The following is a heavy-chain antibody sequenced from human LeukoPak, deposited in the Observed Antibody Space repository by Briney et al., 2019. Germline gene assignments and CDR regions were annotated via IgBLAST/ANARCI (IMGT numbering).Heavy chain of an antibody. CDR3: ARDFMHYDSSGYLLGAFDI. Sequence: PSETLSLTCTVSGGSISSYYWSWIRQPPGKGLEWIGYIYYSGSTNYNPSLKSRVTISVDTSKNQFSLKLSSVTAADTAVYYCARDFMHYDSSGYLLGAFDIWGQGTMVTVSS. V-gene: IGHV4-59*01. CDR1: GGSISSYY. J-gene: IGHJ3*02. D-gene: IGHD3-22*01. CDR2: IYYSGST.